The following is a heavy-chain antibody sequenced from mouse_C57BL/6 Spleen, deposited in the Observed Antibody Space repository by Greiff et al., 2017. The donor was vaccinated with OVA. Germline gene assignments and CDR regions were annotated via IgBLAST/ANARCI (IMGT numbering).Heavy chain of an antibody. CDR2: IDPSDSYT. D-gene: IGHD3-2*02. CDR1: GYTFTSYW. Sequence: QVHVKQPGAELVKPGASVKLSCKASGYTFTSYWMQWVKQRPGQGLEWIGEIDPSDSYTNYNQKFKGKATLTVDTSSSTAYMQLSSLTSEDSAVYYCARGGQLRLLYYFDYWGQGTTLTVSS. J-gene: IGHJ2*01. CDR3: ARGGQLRLLYYFDY. V-gene: IGHV1-50*01.